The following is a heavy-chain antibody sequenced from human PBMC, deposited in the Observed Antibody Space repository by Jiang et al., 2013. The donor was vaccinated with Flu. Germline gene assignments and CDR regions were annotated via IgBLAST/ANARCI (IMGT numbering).Heavy chain of an antibody. CDR3: ARDSGGYYDSSGYYYYFDY. J-gene: IGHJ4*02. V-gene: IGHV1-2*02. Sequence: SGAEVKKPGASVKVSCKASGYTFTGYYMHWVRQAPGQGLEWMGCINPNSGGTNYAQKFQGRVTMTRDTSISTAYMELSRLRSDDTAVYYCARDSGGYYDSSGYYYYFDYWGQGTLVTVSS. D-gene: IGHD3-22*01. CDR1: GYTFTGYY. CDR2: INPNSGGT.